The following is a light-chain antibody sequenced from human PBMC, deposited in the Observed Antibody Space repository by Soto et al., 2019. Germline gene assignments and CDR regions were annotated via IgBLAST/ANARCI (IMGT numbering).Light chain of an antibody. V-gene: IGLV2-8*01. J-gene: IGLJ1*01. Sequence: SALTQPPSASGSPGQSVTISCTGTSTDVGGYNYVSWYQQHPGKAPKLMIFDVSKRPSGVPDRFSAFKSGNAASLTVSGLQAEDEADYYCSSYAGSNNPYVFGSGTKLTVL. CDR3: SSYAGSNNPYV. CDR1: STDVGGYNY. CDR2: DVS.